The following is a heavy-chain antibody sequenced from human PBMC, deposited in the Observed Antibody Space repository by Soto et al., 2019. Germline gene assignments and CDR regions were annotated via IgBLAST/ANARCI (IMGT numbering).Heavy chain of an antibody. Sequence: QVQLQESGPGLVKPSQTLSLTCTVSGGSISSGSYYWSWIRQHPGKGLEWIGYIYYSGSTYYNPSLKSRVTISVDTSKNQFSLKLSSVTAADTAVYYCARGIISEDSNWFDPWGQGTLVTVSS. CDR2: IYYSGST. CDR1: GGSISSGSYY. V-gene: IGHV4-31*03. J-gene: IGHJ5*02. CDR3: ARGIISEDSNWFDP. D-gene: IGHD3-3*02.